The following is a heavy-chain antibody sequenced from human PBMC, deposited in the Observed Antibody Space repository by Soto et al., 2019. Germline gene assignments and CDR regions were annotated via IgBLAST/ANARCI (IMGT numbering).Heavy chain of an antibody. CDR3: ASAKAVVIAALGI. D-gene: IGHD2-21*01. V-gene: IGHV3-23*01. Sequence: EVQLLESGGGLVQPGGSLRLSCTASGFTFSSSAMNWVRQAPGQGLEWVASVSENGGSRGGTYYADSVKGRFTISRDNSKTTLYLQMDCLRGADTAVYYCASAKAVVIAALGIWGQGTMVTVAS. CDR2: VSENGGSRGGT. CDR1: GFTFSSSA. J-gene: IGHJ3*02.